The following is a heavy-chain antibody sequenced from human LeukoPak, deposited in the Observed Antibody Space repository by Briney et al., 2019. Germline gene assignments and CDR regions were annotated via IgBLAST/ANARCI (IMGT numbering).Heavy chain of an antibody. CDR3: ARDRKVGATQDY. J-gene: IGHJ4*02. V-gene: IGHV3-53*01. Sequence: AGSLTLSCAASGFTVSSNYMSWVRQAPGKGLEWVSVIYSGGSTYYADSVKGRFTISRDNSKNTLYLQMNSLRAEDTAVYYCARDRKVGATQDYWGQGTLVTVSS. CDR2: IYSGGST. CDR1: GFTVSSNY. D-gene: IGHD1-26*01.